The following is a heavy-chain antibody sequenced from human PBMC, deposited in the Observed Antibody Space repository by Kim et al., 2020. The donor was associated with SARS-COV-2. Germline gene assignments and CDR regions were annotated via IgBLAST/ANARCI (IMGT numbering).Heavy chain of an antibody. D-gene: IGHD3-9*01. CDR3: ARSHSKGSISTGDALDV. CDR2: ISNDGNKR. J-gene: IGHJ3*01. Sequence: GGSLRLSCVASGFTFSPYGMHWVRQAPGRGLEWVAVISNDGNKRYYADSVKGRFTISRDNSKNTMYLQMNSLRAEDTAVFYCARSHSKGSISTGDALDV. CDR1: GFTFSPYG. V-gene: IGHV3-33*05.